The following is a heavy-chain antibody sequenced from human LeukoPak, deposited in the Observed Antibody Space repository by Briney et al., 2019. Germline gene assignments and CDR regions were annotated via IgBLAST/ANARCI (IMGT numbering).Heavy chain of an antibody. CDR3: AKASSEVAGTAIGY. J-gene: IGHJ4*02. D-gene: IGHD6-19*01. CDR2: ISGSGGST. CDR1: GFTFSSYA. V-gene: IGHV3-23*01. Sequence: QPGASLRLSCAASGFTFSSYAMSWVRQAPGKGLEWVSAISGSGGSTYYADSVKGRFTISRDNSKNTLYLQMNSLRAEDTAVYYCAKASSEVAGTAIGYWGQGTLVTVSS.